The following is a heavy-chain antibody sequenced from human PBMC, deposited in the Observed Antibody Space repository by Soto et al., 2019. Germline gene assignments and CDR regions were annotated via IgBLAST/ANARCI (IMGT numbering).Heavy chain of an antibody. D-gene: IGHD2-8*02. CDR2: IYYSGST. J-gene: IGHJ4*02. Sequence: PSETLSLTCTVSGGSISSYYWSWIRQPPGKGLEWIGYIYYSGSTNYNPSLKSRVTISADTSKNQFSLKLSSVTAADTAVYYCARYTGSLDYWGQGTLVTVSS. CDR1: GGSISSYY. CDR3: ARYTGSLDY. V-gene: IGHV4-59*01.